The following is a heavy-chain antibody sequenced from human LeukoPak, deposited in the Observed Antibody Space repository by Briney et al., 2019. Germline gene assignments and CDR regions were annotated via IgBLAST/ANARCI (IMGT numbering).Heavy chain of an antibody. CDR1: GFTFRSYS. D-gene: IGHD2-15*01. CDR3: ATSSHGDCSGGSCYYFDY. CDR2: ISSGSTYI. J-gene: IGHJ4*02. Sequence: GGSLTLSCAVSGFTFRSYSMNWVRQAPGKVLEWVSSISSGSTYIYRADSLKGRFTTSRDNPKNSLYLQMNSLRAEDTAVYYCATSSHGDCSGGSCYYFDYWGQGTLVTVSS. V-gene: IGHV3-21*01.